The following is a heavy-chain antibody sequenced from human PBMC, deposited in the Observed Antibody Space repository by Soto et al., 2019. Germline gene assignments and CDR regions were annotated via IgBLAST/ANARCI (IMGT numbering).Heavy chain of an antibody. J-gene: IGHJ6*02. D-gene: IGHD3-3*01. V-gene: IGHV4-31*03. CDR1: GGSISSGGYY. CDR2: IYYSGST. CDR3: ARGKGDYDFWSGYLFGMDV. Sequence: SETLSLTCTVSGGSISSGGYYWSWIRQHPGKGLEWIGYIYYSGSTYYNPSLKSRVTISVDTSKNQFSLKLSSVTAADTAVYYCARGKGDYDFWSGYLFGMDVWGQGTTVTVSS.